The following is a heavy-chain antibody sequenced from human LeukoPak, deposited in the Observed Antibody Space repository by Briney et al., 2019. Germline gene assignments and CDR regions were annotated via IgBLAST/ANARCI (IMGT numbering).Heavy chain of an antibody. J-gene: IGHJ3*02. V-gene: IGHV3-30*18. CDR2: ISYDGSNK. CDR3: ANGGGKYYDFWSGYPLSGAFDI. D-gene: IGHD3-3*01. Sequence: GRSLRLSCAASGFTFSSYGMHWVRQAPGKGLEWVAVISYDGSNKYYADSVKGRFTISRDNSKNTLYLQMNSLRAEDTAVYYCANGGGKYYDFWSGYPLSGAFDIWGQGTMVTVSS. CDR1: GFTFSSYG.